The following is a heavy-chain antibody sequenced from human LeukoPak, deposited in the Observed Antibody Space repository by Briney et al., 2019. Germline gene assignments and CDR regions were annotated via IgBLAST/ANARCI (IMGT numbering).Heavy chain of an antibody. CDR2: INPSTGGT. CDR3: ARATNYGSGGVIADL. V-gene: IGHV1-2*02. D-gene: IGHD3-10*01. Sequence: ASVKVSCRPSGYTFTDYYLHWVRRAPGQRLEWMGWINPSTGGTNCTQKFQDRVTMTRDTSISTAYMELRGLRSDDTAVYYCARATNYGSGGVIADLWGQGTLVTVSS. CDR1: GYTFTDYY. J-gene: IGHJ5*02.